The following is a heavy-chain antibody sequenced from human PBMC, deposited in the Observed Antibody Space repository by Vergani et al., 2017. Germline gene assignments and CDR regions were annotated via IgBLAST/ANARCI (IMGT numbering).Heavy chain of an antibody. J-gene: IGHJ3*02. D-gene: IGHD6-19*01. CDR1: GGTFSSYA. V-gene: IGHV1-69*09. Sequence: QVQLVQSGAEVKKPGASVKVSCKASGGTFSSYAISWVRQAPGQGLEWMGRIIPILGIANYAQKFQGRVTSTADKSTSTAYMELSSLRSDDTAVYYCARGGSSGWYNAFDIWGQGTMVTVSS. CDR2: IIPILGIA. CDR3: ARGGSSGWYNAFDI.